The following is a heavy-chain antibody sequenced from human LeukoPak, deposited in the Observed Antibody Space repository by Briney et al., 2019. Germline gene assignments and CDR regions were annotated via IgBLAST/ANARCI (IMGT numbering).Heavy chain of an antibody. V-gene: IGHV4-59*01. J-gene: IGHJ6*03. CDR1: GGSFSSYY. CDR2: IYYSGST. Sequence: SETLSLTCTVSGGSFSSYYWSWIRQPPGKGLEWSGYIYYSGSTNYNPSLKSRVTISVDTSKNQFSLKLSSVTAADTAVYYCARSTLRITRSYYYYYMDVWGKGTTVTISS. D-gene: IGHD1-14*01. CDR3: ARSTLRITRSYYYYYMDV.